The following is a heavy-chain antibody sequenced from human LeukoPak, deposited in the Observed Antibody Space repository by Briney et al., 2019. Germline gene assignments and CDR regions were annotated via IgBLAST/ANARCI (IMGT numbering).Heavy chain of an antibody. CDR3: ARDLSAAFDF. D-gene: IGHD6-19*01. J-gene: IGHJ4*02. V-gene: IGHV3-33*01. CDR1: GFPFSSYG. CDR2: LVYDARS. Sequence: PGTSLRLSCAASGFPFSSYGMHWVRQAPGKGLEWVARLVYDARSDSANSVKGRFSISRDDSKNTLFLDMSNLRVEDTALYYCARDLSAAFDFWGQGVLVTVSS.